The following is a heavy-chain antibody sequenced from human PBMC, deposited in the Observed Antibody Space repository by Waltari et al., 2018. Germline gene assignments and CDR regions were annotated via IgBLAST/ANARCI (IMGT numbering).Heavy chain of an antibody. Sequence: EVQLVESGGGLVQPGRSLRLSCAASGFTFDDYAMHWVRQAPGKGLAWVSGISWNSGSIGYADSVKGRFTISRDNAKNSLYLQMNSLRAEDTALYYCAKDSAPLYYYGSGRGLTLFDYWGQGTLVTVSS. CDR1: GFTFDDYA. D-gene: IGHD3-10*01. J-gene: IGHJ4*02. CDR2: ISWNSGSI. V-gene: IGHV3-9*01. CDR3: AKDSAPLYYYGSGRGLTLFDY.